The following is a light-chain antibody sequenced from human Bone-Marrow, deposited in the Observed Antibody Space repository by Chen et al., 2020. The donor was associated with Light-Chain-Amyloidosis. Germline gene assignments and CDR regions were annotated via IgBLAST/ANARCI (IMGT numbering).Light chain of an antibody. V-gene: IGKV3D-20*01. Sequence: DIVLTQSPATLSLSPGDRATLSCGASQTVSVNSLAWYQQNPGLAPRLIIYDASTRAAGIPDRFSGSGSGTDFTLTISRLEPEDFAVYFCQQYHSSPWTFGLGTKVDIK. CDR2: DAS. J-gene: IGKJ1*01. CDR1: QTVSVNS. CDR3: QQYHSSPWT.